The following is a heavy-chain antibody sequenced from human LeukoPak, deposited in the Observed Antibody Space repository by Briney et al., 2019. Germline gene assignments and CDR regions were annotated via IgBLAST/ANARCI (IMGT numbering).Heavy chain of an antibody. J-gene: IGHJ4*02. CDR1: GGSFSGYY. D-gene: IGHD3-16*02. Sequence: SETLSLTCAVHGGSFSGYYWSWIRQPPGKGLEWIGEINHSGSTNYNPSLKSRVTISVDTSKSQFSLKLSSVTAADTAVYYCARGQGYIWGSYRFDYWGQGTLVTVSS. CDR3: ARGQGYIWGSYRFDY. CDR2: INHSGST. V-gene: IGHV4-34*01.